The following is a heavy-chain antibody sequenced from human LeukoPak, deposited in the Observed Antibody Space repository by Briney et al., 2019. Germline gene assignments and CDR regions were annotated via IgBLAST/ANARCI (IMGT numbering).Heavy chain of an antibody. CDR2: INPNSGGT. Sequence: ASVKVSCKASGYTFTGYYMHRVRQAPGQGLEWMGWINPNSGGTNYAQKFQGRVTMTRDTSISTAYMELSRLRSDDTAVYYCASLAVAGTTFDYWGQGTLVTVSS. V-gene: IGHV1-2*02. J-gene: IGHJ4*02. CDR1: GYTFTGYY. D-gene: IGHD6-19*01. CDR3: ASLAVAGTTFDY.